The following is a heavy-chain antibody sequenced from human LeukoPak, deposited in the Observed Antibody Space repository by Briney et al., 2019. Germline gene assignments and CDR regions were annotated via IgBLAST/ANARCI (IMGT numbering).Heavy chain of an antibody. V-gene: IGHV4-59*01. Sequence: SSETLSLTCTVSGGSISSYYWSWIRQPPGKGLEWIGYIYYSGSTNYNPSLKSRVTMSVDTSKNQFSLKLTSVTAADTAVYYCARRIVNSALDLFDYWGQGTLVTVSS. CDR1: GGSISSYY. CDR3: ARRIVNSALDLFDY. J-gene: IGHJ4*02. D-gene: IGHD1-26*01. CDR2: IYYSGST.